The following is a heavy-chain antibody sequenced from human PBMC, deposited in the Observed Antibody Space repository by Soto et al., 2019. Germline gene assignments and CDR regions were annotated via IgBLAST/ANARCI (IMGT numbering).Heavy chain of an antibody. CDR3: AREGTEGAAGGPFDY. Sequence: QVQLVQSGAEVKKPGFSVKVSCKASGGTFSSYAISWVRQAPGQGLEWMGGIIPIFGTANYAQKFQGRVTILADEPTSTAYMELSSLRSEDTAVYYCAREGTEGAAGGPFDYWGQGTLVTVSS. J-gene: IGHJ4*02. D-gene: IGHD6-13*01. CDR2: IIPIFGTA. V-gene: IGHV1-69*12. CDR1: GGTFSSYA.